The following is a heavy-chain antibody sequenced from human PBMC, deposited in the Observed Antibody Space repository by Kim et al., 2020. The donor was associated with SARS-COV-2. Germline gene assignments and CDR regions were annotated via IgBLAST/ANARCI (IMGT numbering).Heavy chain of an antibody. J-gene: IGHJ6*02. CDR1: GYSFTSYW. CDR3: ARNNFGYSSGWYYYYGMDV. D-gene: IGHD6-19*01. Sequence: GESLKISCKGSGYSFTSYWIGWVRQMPGKGLEWMGIIYPGDSDTRYSASFQGQVTISADKSISTAYRQWSSLKASDTAMHYCARNNFGYSSGWYYYYGMDVWGQGTTVTVSS. V-gene: IGHV5-51*01. CDR2: IYPGDSDT.